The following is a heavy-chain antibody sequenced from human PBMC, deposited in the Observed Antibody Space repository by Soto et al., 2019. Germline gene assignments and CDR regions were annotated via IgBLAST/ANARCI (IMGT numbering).Heavy chain of an antibody. Sequence: LRLSCAASGFTFSSYSMNWVRQAPGKGLEWISYISATSSSIYYADSVKGRFTISRDNAKNSLFLQMNSLRDEDTAVYYCARKGVAFDYWGQGALVTVSS. CDR1: GFTFSSYS. V-gene: IGHV3-48*02. CDR2: ISATSSSI. CDR3: ARKGVAFDY. J-gene: IGHJ4*02. D-gene: IGHD3-3*01.